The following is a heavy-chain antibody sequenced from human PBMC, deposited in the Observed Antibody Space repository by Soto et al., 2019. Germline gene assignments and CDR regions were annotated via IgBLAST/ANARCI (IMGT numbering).Heavy chain of an antibody. D-gene: IGHD5-18*01. Sequence: GGLLRLSCAASGCTFSSYAMSWVRQAPGKGLEWVSAISGSGGSTYYADSVKGRFTISRDNSKNTLYLQMNSLRAEDTAVYYCANDVVDTAMVYYFDYWGQGTLVTVSS. CDR2: ISGSGGST. CDR1: GCTFSSYA. J-gene: IGHJ4*02. V-gene: IGHV3-23*01. CDR3: ANDVVDTAMVYYFDY.